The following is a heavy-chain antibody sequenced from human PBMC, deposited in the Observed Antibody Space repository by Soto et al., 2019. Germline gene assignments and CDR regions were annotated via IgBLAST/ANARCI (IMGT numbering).Heavy chain of an antibody. D-gene: IGHD2-15*01. CDR3: ARDSRDIVVVVAATDYYYYGMDV. J-gene: IGHJ6*02. V-gene: IGHV1-69*13. CDR1: GGTFSSYA. CDR2: IIPIFGTA. Sequence: SVKVSCKASGGTFSSYAISWVRQAPGQGLEWMGGIIPIFGTANYAQKFQGRVTITADESTSTAYMELSSLRSEDTAVYYCARDSRDIVVVVAATDYYYYGMDVWGQGTTVTVSS.